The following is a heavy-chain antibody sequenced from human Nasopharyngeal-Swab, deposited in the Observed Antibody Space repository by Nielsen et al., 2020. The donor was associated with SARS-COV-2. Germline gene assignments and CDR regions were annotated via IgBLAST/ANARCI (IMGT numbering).Heavy chain of an antibody. CDR1: GFTFDDYA. Sequence: SLKISCAASGFTFDDYAMHWVRQAPGKGLEWVSGISWNSGSIGYADSVKGRFTISRDNAKNSLYLQMNSLRAEDTALYYCAKELLHSSNYGMDVWGQGTTVTVSS. CDR3: AKELLHSSNYGMDV. CDR2: ISWNSGSI. V-gene: IGHV3-9*01. D-gene: IGHD2-21*01. J-gene: IGHJ6*02.